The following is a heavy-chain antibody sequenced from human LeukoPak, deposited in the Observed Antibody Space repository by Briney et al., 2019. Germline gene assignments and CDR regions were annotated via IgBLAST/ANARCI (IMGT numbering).Heavy chain of an antibody. CDR1: GGSISSRSYY. D-gene: IGHD3-22*01. CDR3: ARDPYYYDSSSYF. CDR2: IYYSGST. V-gene: IGHV4-39*07. J-gene: IGHJ4*02. Sequence: SETLSLTCTVSGGSISSRSYYWGWIRQPPGKGLEWIGNIYYSGSTYYNPSLKSRVTITVDTSKNQFSLKLSSVTAADTAVYYCARDPYYYDSSSYFWGQGILVTVSS.